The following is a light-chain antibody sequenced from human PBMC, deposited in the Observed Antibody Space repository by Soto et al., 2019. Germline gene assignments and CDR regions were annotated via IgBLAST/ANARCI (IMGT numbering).Light chain of an antibody. CDR1: QSVYNN. J-gene: IGKJ1*01. CDR3: HQRQSWPRT. CDR2: GAS. V-gene: IGKV3D-15*03. Sequence: EIVMTQSPATLSVSQGERATLSCRASQSVYNNLAWYKQKPGQAPRILIYGASIREAGIPARVSASGAGTEFTRTSSDVQPEDFALYYCHQRQSWPRTFGQGTKVDIK.